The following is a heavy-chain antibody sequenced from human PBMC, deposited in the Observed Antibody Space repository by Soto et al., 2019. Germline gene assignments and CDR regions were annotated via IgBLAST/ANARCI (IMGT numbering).Heavy chain of an antibody. D-gene: IGHD5-12*01. CDR1: GFTFSSYG. CDR2: IWNDGSNK. V-gene: IGHV3-33*01. CDR3: ARDLGRDGYNYYYYYGMDV. Sequence: GGSLRLSCAASGFTFSSYGMHWVRQAPGKGLEWVAVIWNDGSNKYYADSVKGRFTISRDNSKNTLYLQMNSLRAEDTAVYYCARDLGRDGYNYYYYYGMDVWGQGTTVTVSS. J-gene: IGHJ6*02.